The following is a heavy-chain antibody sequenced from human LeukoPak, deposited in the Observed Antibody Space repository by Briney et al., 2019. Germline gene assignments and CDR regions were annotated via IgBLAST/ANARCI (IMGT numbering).Heavy chain of an antibody. Sequence: GASVKVSCKASGGTFSSYAISWVRQAPGQGLEWMGGIIPIFGTANYAQKFQGRVTITADESTSTAYMELSSLRSEDTAVYYCARGREQVVPAAITYNWFDPWGQGTLVTVSS. J-gene: IGHJ5*02. D-gene: IGHD2-2*01. CDR3: ARGREQVVPAAITYNWFDP. CDR1: GGTFSSYA. V-gene: IGHV1-69*13. CDR2: IIPIFGTA.